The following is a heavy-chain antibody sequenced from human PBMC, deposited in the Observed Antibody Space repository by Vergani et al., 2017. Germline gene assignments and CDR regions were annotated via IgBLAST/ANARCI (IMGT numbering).Heavy chain of an antibody. CDR1: GFTFSSYA. J-gene: IGHJ6*02. CDR2: ISSSSSYI. CDR3: ATGGYYDFWSGYYSYYYGMDV. D-gene: IGHD3-3*01. V-gene: IGHV3-21*01. Sequence: EVQLLESGGGLVQPGGSLRLSCAASGFTFSSYAMSWVRQAPGKGLEWVSSISSSSSYIYYADSVKGRFTISRDNANNSLYLQMNSLRAEDTAVYYCATGGYYDFWSGYYSYYYGMDVWGQGTTVTVSS.